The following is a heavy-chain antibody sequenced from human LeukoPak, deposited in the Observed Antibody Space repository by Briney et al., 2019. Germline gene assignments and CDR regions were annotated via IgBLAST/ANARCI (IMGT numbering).Heavy chain of an antibody. CDR3: ARSFDYYYDSSGYESASYYFDY. D-gene: IGHD3-22*01. V-gene: IGHV4-30-2*01. CDR1: GGSISSGGYS. J-gene: IGHJ4*02. Sequence: SETLSLTCAVSGGSISSGGYSWSWIRQPPGKGLEWIGYIYHSGSTYYNPSLKSRVTISVDRSKNQFSLKLSSVTAADTAVYYCARSFDYYYDSSGYESASYYFDYWGQGTLVTVSS. CDR2: IYHSGST.